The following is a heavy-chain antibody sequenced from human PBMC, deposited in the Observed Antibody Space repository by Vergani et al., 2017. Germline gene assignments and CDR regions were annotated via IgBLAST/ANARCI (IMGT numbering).Heavy chain of an antibody. CDR3: ARGTVEDYGSGSFGLDAFDI. CDR1: GGPFSSYA. V-gene: IGHV1-69*01. CDR2: IIPIFGTA. Sequence: QVQLVQSGAEVKKPGSSVKVSCKASGGPFSSYAISWVRQAPGQGLEWMGEIIPIFGTANYAQKFQGRVTIPADESTSTAYMELSSLRSEAPAVYYCARGTVEDYGSGSFGLDAFDIWGQGTMVTVSS. D-gene: IGHD3-10*01. J-gene: IGHJ3*02.